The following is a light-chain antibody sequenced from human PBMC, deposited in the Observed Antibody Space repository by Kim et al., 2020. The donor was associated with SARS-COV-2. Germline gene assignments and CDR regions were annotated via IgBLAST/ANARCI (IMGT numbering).Light chain of an antibody. CDR1: SSDVGGYNY. Sequence: GQSITISCTGTSSDVGGYNYVSWYQQHPGKAPKLMIYDVSNRPSGVSNRFSCSKSGNTASLTISGLQAEYEADYYCSSYTSSSTRVFGGGTKLTVL. CDR2: DVS. V-gene: IGLV2-14*03. CDR3: SSYTSSSTRV. J-gene: IGLJ3*02.